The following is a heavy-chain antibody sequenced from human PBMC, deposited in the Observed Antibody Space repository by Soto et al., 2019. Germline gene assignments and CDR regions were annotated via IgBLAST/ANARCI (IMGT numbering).Heavy chain of an antibody. V-gene: IGHV5-10-1*01. D-gene: IGHD3-10*01. CDR2: IDPSDSYT. CDR3: ARHRGITEGMDV. CDR1: GYSFTSYW. Sequence: ASLKISCKGCGYSFTSYWVSWVRQMPGKGLEWMGRIDPSDSYTNYSPSFQGHVTISADKSISTAYLQWSSLKASDTAMYYCARHRGITEGMDVWGQGTTVTGSS. J-gene: IGHJ6*02.